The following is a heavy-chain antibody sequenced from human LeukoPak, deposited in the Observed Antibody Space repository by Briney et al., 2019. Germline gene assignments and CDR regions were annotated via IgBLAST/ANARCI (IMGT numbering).Heavy chain of an antibody. Sequence: SETLSLTCTVSDDSISDYYRGWIRQPPGKGLEWIGYFYGSGSASYNPSLKSRVTISVDRSNNQFSLKMSSVTAADTAVYYCVRDVSQRRHFDYWGQGTLVTVSS. CDR1: DDSISDYY. CDR2: FYGSGSA. V-gene: IGHV4-59*12. J-gene: IGHJ4*02. D-gene: IGHD1-1*01. CDR3: VRDVSQRRHFDY.